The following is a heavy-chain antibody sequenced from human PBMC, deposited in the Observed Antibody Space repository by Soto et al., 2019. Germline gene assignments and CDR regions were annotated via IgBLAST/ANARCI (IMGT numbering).Heavy chain of an antibody. CDR2: ISSSDSIV. Sequence: PGGSLRLSCAASGFTFSDYYMSWIRQAPGKGLEGVSYISSSDSIVSYADSVKGRFTISRDNAKNSLYLEMNSLRAEDTAVYFCARDLGYYDSSGYFDYWGQGTLVTVSS. D-gene: IGHD3-22*01. J-gene: IGHJ4*02. V-gene: IGHV3-11*01. CDR1: GFTFSDYY. CDR3: ARDLGYYDSSGYFDY.